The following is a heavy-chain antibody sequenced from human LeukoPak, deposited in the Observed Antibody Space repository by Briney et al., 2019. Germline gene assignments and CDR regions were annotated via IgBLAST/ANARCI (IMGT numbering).Heavy chain of an antibody. Sequence: GGSLRLSCAASGFTLSSYWMSWVRQAPGKGLEWVANIKQDGSEKYYVDSVKGRFTISRDNAKNSLYLQMNSLRAEDTAVYYCARELRITMIVVADYWGQGTLVTVSS. J-gene: IGHJ4*02. V-gene: IGHV3-7*01. CDR2: IKQDGSEK. CDR3: ARELRITMIVVADY. CDR1: GFTLSSYW. D-gene: IGHD3-22*01.